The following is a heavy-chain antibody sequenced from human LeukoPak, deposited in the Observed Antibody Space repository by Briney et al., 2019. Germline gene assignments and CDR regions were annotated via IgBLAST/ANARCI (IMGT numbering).Heavy chain of an antibody. J-gene: IGHJ3*01. CDR3: GRGGSPPEALGDTFDV. Sequence: QPGGSLRLSCAASGFTFRNYWMHWVRQGPGKGLVWVSCISSDGSSTRYADSVKDRFTISRDNAKNTLYLQMNSLRAEDTAVYYCGRGGSPPEALGDTFDVWGQGTMVTVS. D-gene: IGHD1-26*01. V-gene: IGHV3-74*01. CDR1: GFTFRNYW. CDR2: ISSDGSST.